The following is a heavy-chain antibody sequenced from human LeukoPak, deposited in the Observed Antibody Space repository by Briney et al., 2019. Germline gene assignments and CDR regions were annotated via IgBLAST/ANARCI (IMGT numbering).Heavy chain of an antibody. V-gene: IGHV4-39*07. J-gene: IGHJ4*02. Sequence: PSETLSLTCIVSGDSISSSTYYWGWIRQPPGKGLEWIASIYYSGSTYYNPSLNSRVTISVDTSKNQFSLKLSSVTAADTAVYYCVREGMIVAVTPFDYWGQGTLVTVSS. D-gene: IGHD3-22*01. CDR2: IYYSGST. CDR1: GDSISSSTYY. CDR3: VREGMIVAVTPFDY.